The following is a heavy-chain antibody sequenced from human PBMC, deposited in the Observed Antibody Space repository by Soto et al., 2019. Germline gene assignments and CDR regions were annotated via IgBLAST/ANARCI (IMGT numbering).Heavy chain of an antibody. CDR2: ISAYNGHT. V-gene: IGHV1-18*01. CDR3: ARVLSRYATAQFDH. Sequence: ASVKVSCKASGYTFSTYGISWMRQAPGQGLEWMAWISAYNGHTAYAQKVQGRVTMTTDTSTSTAYMELGSLRSDDTAVYYCARVLSRYATAQFDHWGQGTLVTVSS. J-gene: IGHJ4*02. D-gene: IGHD5-12*01. CDR1: GYTFSTYG.